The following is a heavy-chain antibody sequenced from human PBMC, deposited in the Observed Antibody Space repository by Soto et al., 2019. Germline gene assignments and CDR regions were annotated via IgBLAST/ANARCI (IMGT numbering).Heavy chain of an antibody. V-gene: IGHV3-23*01. CDR3: AKASGERYPWSRVFDS. J-gene: IGHJ4*02. CDR2: TTNTGGDK. CDR1: GFTFSNYA. D-gene: IGHD3-3*01. Sequence: EVQLLVSGGGLVQPGGSVRLSCAVSGFTFSNYAMNWVRQTPGGGLEWVSTTTNTGGDKIYADSVKGRFTISRDNSMNTLFLQMNNLRVEDTAIYYCAKASGERYPWSRVFDSWGQGTRVTVSS.